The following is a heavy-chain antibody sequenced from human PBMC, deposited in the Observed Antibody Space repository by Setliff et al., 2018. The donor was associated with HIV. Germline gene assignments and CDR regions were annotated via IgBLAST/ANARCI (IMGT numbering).Heavy chain of an antibody. CDR2: ISPNNGAA. CDR3: AKPRIFDSFDV. CDR1: GYMILGYK. D-gene: IGHD2-15*01. Sequence: ASVKVSCKAIGYMILGYKMNWVRQAPGQGLEWIGRISPNNGAAEYAPKFQGRVTMSLDTSTNTVYLELKGLTSDDTAVYYCAKPRIFDSFDVWGPGTVVTVSS. J-gene: IGHJ3*01. V-gene: IGHV1-2*06.